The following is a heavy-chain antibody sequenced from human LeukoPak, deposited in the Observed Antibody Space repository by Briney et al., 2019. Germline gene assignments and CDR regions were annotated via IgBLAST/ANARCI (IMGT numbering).Heavy chain of an antibody. CDR3: ATNLWSGYRAPFDP. V-gene: IGHV1-24*01. CDR2: FDSEDGEP. D-gene: IGHD3-3*01. J-gene: IGHJ5*02. Sequence: ASVKVSCKVSGYTLTEFSMHWVRQAPGKGLEWMGGFDSEDGEPIYAQKFQGRVTMTEDTFTDTAYMELSSLRSEDTAVYYCATNLWSGYRAPFDPWGQGTLVTVSS. CDR1: GYTLTEFS.